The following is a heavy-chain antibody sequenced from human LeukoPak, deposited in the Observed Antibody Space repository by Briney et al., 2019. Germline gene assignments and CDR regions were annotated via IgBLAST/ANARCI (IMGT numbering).Heavy chain of an antibody. J-gene: IGHJ4*02. D-gene: IGHD5-12*01. Sequence: GGSLRLSCAASGFTFSNAWMSWVRQAPGKGLEWVGRIKSKTDGGTTDYAAPVKGRFTISRDDSKNTLYLQMNSLKTEDTAVYYCTTATSMVATQPSDYWGQGTLVTVSS. CDR2: IKSKTDGGTT. V-gene: IGHV3-15*01. CDR1: GFTFSNAW. CDR3: TTATSMVATQPSDY.